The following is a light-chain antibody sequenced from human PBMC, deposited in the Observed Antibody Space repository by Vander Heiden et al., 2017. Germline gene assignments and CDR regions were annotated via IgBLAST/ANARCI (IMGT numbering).Light chain of an antibody. V-gene: IGKV3-20*01. CDR2: GAS. CDR3: QRYDSSPPYT. Sequence: EIVLTKPPATLSSSPGERATLSCRASQSVRSSYLAWYQQKPGQPPRLLIYGASNRATSIPDRFSGSGSGTNFTLTISRLEPEDFAAYYCQRYDSSPPYTFGQGTKLEIK. J-gene: IGKJ2*01. CDR1: QSVRSSY.